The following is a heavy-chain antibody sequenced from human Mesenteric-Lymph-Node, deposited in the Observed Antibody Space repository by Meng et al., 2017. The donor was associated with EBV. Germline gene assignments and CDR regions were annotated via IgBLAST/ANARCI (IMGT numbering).Heavy chain of an antibody. Sequence: VQLTEAGPGLVKPSETLSLTCTVSGGSVSSGSYYWNWIRQPPGKGLEWIGYIYYSGNTNYNPSLKSRVTISVDTSKNQFSLRLSSVTAADTAVYYCARGQSGLSGFDPWGQGTLVTVSS. D-gene: IGHD3-3*01. J-gene: IGHJ5*02. V-gene: IGHV4-61*01. CDR2: IYYSGNT. CDR3: ARGQSGLSGFDP. CDR1: GGSVSSGSYY.